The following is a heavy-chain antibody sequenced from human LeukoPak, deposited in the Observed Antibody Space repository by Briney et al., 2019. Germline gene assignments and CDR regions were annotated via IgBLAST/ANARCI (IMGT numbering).Heavy chain of an antibody. CDR2: ISASSGNA. D-gene: IGHD6-13*01. Sequence: ASVKVSCKASGYTFTSYGISWVRQAPGQGLEWMGWISASSGNANYAQKFKGRVTMTTDTSTSTAYMELRSLRSDDTAVYYCARVVQDRQLVRRVDYWGQGTLVTVSS. CDR1: GYTFTSYG. CDR3: ARVVQDRQLVRRVDY. V-gene: IGHV1-18*01. J-gene: IGHJ4*02.